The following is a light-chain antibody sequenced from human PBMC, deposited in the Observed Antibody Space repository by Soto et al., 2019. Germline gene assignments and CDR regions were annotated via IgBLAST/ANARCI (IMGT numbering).Light chain of an antibody. Sequence: QSALTQPASVSGSPGQSITISCTGTSSDVGGFNYVSWYQQHPGKAPKLMIYDVTNRPSGVSYRFPGSKSGNTASLTISGLQAEDEADYYCNSYTSSSTYVFGTGTKVTV. J-gene: IGLJ1*01. CDR2: DVT. CDR1: SSDVGGFNY. V-gene: IGLV2-14*03. CDR3: NSYTSSSTYV.